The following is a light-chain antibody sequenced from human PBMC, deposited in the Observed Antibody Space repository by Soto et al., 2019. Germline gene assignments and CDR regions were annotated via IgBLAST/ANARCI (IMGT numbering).Light chain of an antibody. J-gene: IGLJ2*01. Sequence: SYELTQPLSVSVALGQTARITCGGNNIGSKNVHWYQQKPGQAPVLVIYRDSNRPSGIPERFSASNSGNTGTLTISRAQAGDEADYYCQVWDSSTVFGGGTKLTVL. CDR3: QVWDSSTV. V-gene: IGLV3-9*01. CDR1: NIGSKN. CDR2: RDS.